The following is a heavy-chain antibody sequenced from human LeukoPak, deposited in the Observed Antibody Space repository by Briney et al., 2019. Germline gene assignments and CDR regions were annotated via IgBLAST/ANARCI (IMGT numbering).Heavy chain of an antibody. CDR1: GITLSNYG. CDR2: LSGSGGGT. CDR3: AKRGVVIRVFLVGFHKEAYYFDS. D-gene: IGHD3-10*01. J-gene: IGHJ4*02. V-gene: IGHV3-23*01. Sequence: GGFLRLSCAVSGITLSNYGMSWVRQAPGKGLEWVAGLSGSGGGTNYADSVQGRFTISRDNPKNTLYLQMNSLRAEGTAVYFCAKRGVVIRVFLVGFHKEAYYFDSWGQGALVTVSS.